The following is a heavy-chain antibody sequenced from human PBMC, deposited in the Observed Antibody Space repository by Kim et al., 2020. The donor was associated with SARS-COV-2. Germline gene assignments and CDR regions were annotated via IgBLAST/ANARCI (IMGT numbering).Heavy chain of an antibody. CDR1: GFTFIGYW. CDR3: PGLYRGGSFVI. D-gene: IGHD3-16*01. J-gene: IGHJ3*02. CDR2: IKQVAGGI. V-gene: IGHV3-7*03. Sequence: GGSLRLSCAASGFTFIGYWWSWFRQAQGKGRGGVAGIKQVAGGISYVDSGRGRFTFSRANPKNSLSLQRDSLRAGDTARYFFPGLYRGGSFVIWGQGPMV.